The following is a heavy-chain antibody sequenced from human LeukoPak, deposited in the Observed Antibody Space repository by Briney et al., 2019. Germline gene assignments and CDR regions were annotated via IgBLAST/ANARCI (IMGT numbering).Heavy chain of an antibody. CDR3: ASEGKTGYCSGGSCYSNSPFDY. V-gene: IGHV1-69*04. CDR2: IIPILGIA. J-gene: IGHJ4*02. CDR1: GGTFSSYA. Sequence: SVKVSCKASGGTFSSYAISWVRQAPGQGLEWVGRIIPILGIANYAQKFQGRVTITADKSTSTAYMELSSLRSEDTAVYYCASEGKTGYCSGGSCYSNSPFDYWGQGTLVTVSS. D-gene: IGHD2-15*01.